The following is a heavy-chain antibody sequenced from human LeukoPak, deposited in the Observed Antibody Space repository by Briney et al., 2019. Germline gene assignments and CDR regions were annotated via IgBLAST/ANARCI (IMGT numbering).Heavy chain of an antibody. V-gene: IGHV4-59*11. Sequence: TSETLSLTCTVSGGSISSHYWSWIRQPPGKGLEWIGYIYYSGSTNYNPSLKSRVTISVDTSKNQFSLKLSSVTAADTAVYYCARGGIAARPYYFDYWGQGTLVTVSS. CDR2: IYYSGST. CDR1: GGSISSHY. CDR3: ARGGIAARPYYFDY. J-gene: IGHJ4*02. D-gene: IGHD6-6*01.